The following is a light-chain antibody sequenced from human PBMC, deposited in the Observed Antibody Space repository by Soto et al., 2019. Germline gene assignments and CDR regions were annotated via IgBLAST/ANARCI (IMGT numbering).Light chain of an antibody. CDR3: SPYAGSDNLV. J-gene: IGLJ1*01. V-gene: IGLV2-8*01. CDR1: SSDVGGYNY. CDR2: EVN. Sequence: QSVLTQPPSASGSPGQSVTITSTGTSSDVGGYNYVSWYQQHPGKAPKLMIYEVNKRPSGVPDRFSGSKSGNTASLTVSGLQAEDEADYYCSPYAGSDNLVFGTGTKVTVL.